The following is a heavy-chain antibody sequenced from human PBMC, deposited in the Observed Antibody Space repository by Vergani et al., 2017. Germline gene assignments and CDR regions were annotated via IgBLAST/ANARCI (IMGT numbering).Heavy chain of an antibody. V-gene: IGHV3-48*04. CDR3: ARGGCSSTSCYINDY. CDR1: GFTFSSYS. CDR2: ISLSSSGTI. J-gene: IGHJ4*02. D-gene: IGHD2-2*02. Sequence: EVQLVESGGGLVQPGGSLRLSCAASGFTFSSYSMNWVRQAPGKGREWVSYISLSSSGTIYYADSVKGRFTISRDNAKNSLFLQMNSLRAEDTAMYYCARGGCSSTSCYINDYWGQGTLVTVSS.